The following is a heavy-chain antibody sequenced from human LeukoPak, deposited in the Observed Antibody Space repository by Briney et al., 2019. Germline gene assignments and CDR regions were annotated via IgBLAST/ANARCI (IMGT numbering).Heavy chain of an antibody. V-gene: IGHV3-74*01. J-gene: IGHJ4*02. CDR3: AKGSGWLIDH. Sequence: PGGSLRLSCVVSGYTFSAYWMHWVREGPGKGLVWVSRINEDGSSTSYAESVRGRFTISRDNAKNTLYLQMNSLRAEDTAVYYCAKGSGWLIDHWGQGTVVTVSS. CDR1: GYTFSAYW. CDR2: INEDGSST. D-gene: IGHD6-19*01.